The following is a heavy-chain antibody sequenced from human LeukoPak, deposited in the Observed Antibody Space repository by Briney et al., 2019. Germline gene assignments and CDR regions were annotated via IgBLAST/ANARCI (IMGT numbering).Heavy chain of an antibody. J-gene: IGHJ6*03. CDR2: FDPEDGET. V-gene: IGHV1-24*01. Sequence: ASVKVSCKVSGYTLTELSMHWVRQAPGKGLEWMGGFDPEDGETIYAQKFQGRVTMTEDTSTDKAYMELSSLRSEDTAVYYCAIRNVVVVAGNYDYYYMDVWGKGTTVTVSS. CDR3: AIRNVVVVAGNYDYYYMDV. CDR1: GYTLTELS. D-gene: IGHD2-15*01.